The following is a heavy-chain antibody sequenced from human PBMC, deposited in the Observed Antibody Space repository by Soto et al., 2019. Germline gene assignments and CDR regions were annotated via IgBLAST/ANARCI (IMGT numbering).Heavy chain of an antibody. CDR1: GGPFSGYY. CDR2: INHSGST. CDR3: ARGYSLGWFDP. D-gene: IGHD4-4*01. J-gene: IGHJ5*02. V-gene: IGHV4-34*01. Sequence: SETLSLTCAVYGGPFSGYYWSWIRQPPGKGLEWIGEINHSGSTNYNPSLKSRVTISVDTSKNQFSLKLSSVTAADTAVYYCARGYSLGWFDPWGQGTLVTVSS.